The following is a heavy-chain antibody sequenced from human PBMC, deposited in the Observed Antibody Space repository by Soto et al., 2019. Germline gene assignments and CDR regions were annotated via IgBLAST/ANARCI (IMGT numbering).Heavy chain of an antibody. D-gene: IGHD2-15*01. CDR2: ISRSSSLT. J-gene: IGHJ3*02. CDR3: ARDQWYAFDI. V-gene: IGHV3-48*01. CDR1: GFTFSSYT. Sequence: GGSLRLPCAASGFTFSSYTMNWVRQAPGKGLEWVSYISRSSSLTYYADSVKGRFTISRDNAKNSLFLQMNSLRAEDTAVYYCARDQWYAFDIWGQGTMVTVSS.